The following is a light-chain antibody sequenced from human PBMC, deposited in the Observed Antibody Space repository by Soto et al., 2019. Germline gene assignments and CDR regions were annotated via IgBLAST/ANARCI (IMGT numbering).Light chain of an antibody. J-gene: IGKJ4*01. V-gene: IGKV1-12*01. CDR3: QQASDFPLT. CDR2: SAS. Sequence: DIQMTQSPSSVSASVGDRVTITCRASQDIATWLAWYQQKAGKAPKLLIYSASSLQGGVPSRFSGSGSGTEFTLTISSLQPEDFATYYCQQASDFPLTFGGGTKVEIK. CDR1: QDIATW.